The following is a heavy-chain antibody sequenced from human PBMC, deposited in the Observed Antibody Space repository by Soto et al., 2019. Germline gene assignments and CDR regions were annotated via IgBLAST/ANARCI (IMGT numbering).Heavy chain of an antibody. D-gene: IGHD3-10*01. V-gene: IGHV4-30-4*01. CDR2: IYYSGST. CDR1: GGSISSGDYY. J-gene: IGHJ5*02. Sequence: PSETLSLTCTVSGGSISSGDYYWSWIRQPPGKGLEWIGYIYYSGSTYYNPSLKSRVTISVDTSKNQFSLKLSSVTAADTAVYYCAREGRITMVRGFISWFDPWGQGTLVTVSS. CDR3: AREGRITMVRGFISWFDP.